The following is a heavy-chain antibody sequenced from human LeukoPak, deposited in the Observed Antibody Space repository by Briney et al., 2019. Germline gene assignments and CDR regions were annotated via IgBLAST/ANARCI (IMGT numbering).Heavy chain of an antibody. Sequence: PSGTLSLTCAVSGGSISRRTNWWSWVRQPPGKGLEWIGEIYHSGGTNYNPSLKSRITISVDKSQNQFSLKLSSVTAADTAVYYCARVGYSYGYGYYYYYMDVWGKGTTVTISS. CDR3: ARVGYSYGYGYYYYYMDV. J-gene: IGHJ6*03. CDR2: IYHSGGT. V-gene: IGHV4-4*02. CDR1: GGSISRRTNW. D-gene: IGHD5-18*01.